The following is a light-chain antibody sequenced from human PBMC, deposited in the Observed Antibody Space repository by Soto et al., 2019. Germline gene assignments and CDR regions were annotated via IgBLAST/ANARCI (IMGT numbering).Light chain of an antibody. Sequence: DIQMTQSPSTLSASVGDRVTITCRASQTISTWLAWYQQKPGKAPNLLIYDASNLESGVPSRFSGSGSGTEFTLTISSLQPDDFATYYCQHDDSYSLTFGQGTKVEIK. CDR1: QTISTW. J-gene: IGKJ1*01. CDR2: DAS. CDR3: QHDDSYSLT. V-gene: IGKV1-5*01.